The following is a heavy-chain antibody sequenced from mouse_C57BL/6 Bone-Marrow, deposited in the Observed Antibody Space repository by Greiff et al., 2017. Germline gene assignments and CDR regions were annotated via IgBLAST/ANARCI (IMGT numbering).Heavy chain of an antibody. J-gene: IGHJ2*01. V-gene: IGHV1-50*01. Sequence: QVQLKQSGAELVKPGASVKLSCKASGYTFTSYWMQWVKQRPGQGLEWIGEIDPSDSYTNYNQKFKGKATLTVDTSSSTAYMQLSSLTSEDSAVYYCAGGRYWGQGTTLTVSS. CDR2: IDPSDSYT. CDR1: GYTFTSYW. CDR3: AGGRY.